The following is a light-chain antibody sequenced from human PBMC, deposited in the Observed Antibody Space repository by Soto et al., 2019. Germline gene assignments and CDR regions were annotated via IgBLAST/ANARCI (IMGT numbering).Light chain of an antibody. Sequence: DIQMTQSPSSLSASVGDRVTITCRASQSISSYLNWYQQKPGKAPKLLIYDAYSLESGVPSRFSGSGSGTEFTLTISSLQPEDSETYYCQQYNSYSKTFGKGTKVDI. V-gene: IGKV1-5*01. CDR1: QSISSY. J-gene: IGKJ1*01. CDR3: QQYNSYSKT. CDR2: DAY.